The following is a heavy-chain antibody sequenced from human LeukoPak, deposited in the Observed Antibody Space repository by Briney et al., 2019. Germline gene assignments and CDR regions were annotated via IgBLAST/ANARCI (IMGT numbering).Heavy chain of an antibody. J-gene: IGHJ4*02. CDR3: AGLAGRPVLG. V-gene: IGHV3-30-3*01. D-gene: IGHD6-19*01. CDR1: GFTFSNYA. CDR2: ISYDGSNK. Sequence: GGSLRLSCAASGFTFSNYAMHWVRQAPGKGLEWVAVISYDGSNKYYADSVKGRFTISRDNSKNTLYLQMNSLRAEDTAVYYCAGLAGRPVLGWGQGTLVTVSS.